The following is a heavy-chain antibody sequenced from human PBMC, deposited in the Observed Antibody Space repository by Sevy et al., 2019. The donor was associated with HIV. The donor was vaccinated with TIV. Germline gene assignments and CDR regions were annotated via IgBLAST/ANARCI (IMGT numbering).Heavy chain of an antibody. D-gene: IGHD3-3*01. V-gene: IGHV3-23*01. J-gene: IGHJ4*02. CDR3: AKDYMLNLWRGYFDS. CDR2: ISGSGETT. Sequence: GGSLRPSCAASGLTFNSHAMSWVRQPPGRGLEGVSAISGSGETTLYEDSLRGRFTISRDNSKNTLFLVMNSLRAEDTAVYYCAKDYMLNLWRGYFDSWGQGTLVTVSS. CDR1: GLTFNSHA.